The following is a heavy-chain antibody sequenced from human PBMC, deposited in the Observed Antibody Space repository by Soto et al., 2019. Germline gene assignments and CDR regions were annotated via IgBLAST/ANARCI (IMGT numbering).Heavy chain of an antibody. D-gene: IGHD6-13*01. J-gene: IGHJ5*02. CDR3: ARDSRHWDNWFDP. V-gene: IGHV4-59*01. CDR2: IYYSGST. Sequence: SETLSLTCTVSGGSISSYYWSWIRQPPGKGLEWIGYIYYSGSTNYNPSLKSRVTISVDTSKNQFSLKLSSVTAADMAVYYCARDSRHWDNWFDPWGQGTLVTVSS. CDR1: GGSISSYY.